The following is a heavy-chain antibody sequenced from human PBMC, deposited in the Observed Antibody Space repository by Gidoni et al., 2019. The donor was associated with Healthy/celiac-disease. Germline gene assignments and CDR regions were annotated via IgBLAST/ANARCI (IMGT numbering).Heavy chain of an antibody. Sequence: EVQLLESGGGLVQPGGSLRLSCAASGFTFSSYAMSWVRQAPGKGLEWVSAISGRGGSTYYADAVKGRFTISRDNSKNTLYLQMNSLRAEDTAVYYCAKDQSYGDYGYWGQGTLVTVSS. CDR2: ISGRGGST. D-gene: IGHD4-17*01. CDR3: AKDQSYGDYGY. J-gene: IGHJ4*02. CDR1: GFTFSSYA. V-gene: IGHV3-23*01.